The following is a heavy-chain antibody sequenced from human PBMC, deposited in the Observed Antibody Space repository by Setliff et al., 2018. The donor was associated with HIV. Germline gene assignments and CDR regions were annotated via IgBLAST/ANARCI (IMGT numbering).Heavy chain of an antibody. Sequence: PGGSLRLSCAASGFSLSCHGMHWVRQAPGKGLEWVAIIWYDGSNEYYADSVKGRFTISRDNSKNTLYLQMDSLRAEDTAVYYCVRDQNTPSRCRSKTCINPGDYWGLGTLVTVSS. V-gene: IGHV3-33*01. CDR1: GFSLSCHG. CDR2: IWYDGSNE. J-gene: IGHJ4*02. CDR3: VRDQNTPSRCRSKTCINPGDY. D-gene: IGHD2-2*01.